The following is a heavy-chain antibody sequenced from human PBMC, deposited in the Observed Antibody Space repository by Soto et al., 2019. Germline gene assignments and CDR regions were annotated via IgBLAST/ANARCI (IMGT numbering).Heavy chain of an antibody. CDR2: IIPIFGTA. D-gene: IGHD1-7*01. CDR3: ASINWNYGGYYYFDY. CDR1: GGTFSSYS. V-gene: IGHV1-69*01. Sequence: QVQLVQSGAEVKKPGSSVNVSCKASGGTFSSYSISWVRQAPGQGLEWMGGIIPIFGTANYAQTFQGRVMITADESTSTDYMELSSLRSEDTAVYYCASINWNYGGYYYFDYWGQGTLVTVSS. J-gene: IGHJ4*02.